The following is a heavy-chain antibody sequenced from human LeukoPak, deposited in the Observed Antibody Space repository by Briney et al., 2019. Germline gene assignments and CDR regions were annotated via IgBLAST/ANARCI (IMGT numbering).Heavy chain of an antibody. CDR2: INHSGST. Sequence: PSETLSLTCVVYGGSFSGYYWSWIRQPPGKGLEWIGEINHSGSTNYNPSLKSRVTISVDTSKHQFSLKLSSVTAADTAVYYCARAPICGGDCYDWFDPWGQGTLVTVSS. J-gene: IGHJ5*02. D-gene: IGHD2-21*02. CDR1: GGSFSGYY. V-gene: IGHV4-34*01. CDR3: ARAPICGGDCYDWFDP.